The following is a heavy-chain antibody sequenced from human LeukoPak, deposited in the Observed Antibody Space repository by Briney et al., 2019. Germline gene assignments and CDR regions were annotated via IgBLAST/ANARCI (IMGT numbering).Heavy chain of an antibody. J-gene: IGHJ3*02. CDR1: GGSISSGSYY. V-gene: IGHV4-61*02. CDR2: IYTSGST. CDR3: ARELGYSGSYRDAFDI. D-gene: IGHD1-26*01. Sequence: SETLSLTCTVSGGSISSGSYYWSWIRQPAGKGLEWIGRIYTSGSTNYNPSLKSRVTISVDTSKNQFSLKLSSVTAADTAVYYCARELGYSGSYRDAFDIWGQGTMVAVSS.